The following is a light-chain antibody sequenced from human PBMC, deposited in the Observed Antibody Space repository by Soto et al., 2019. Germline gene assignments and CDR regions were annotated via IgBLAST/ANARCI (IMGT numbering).Light chain of an antibody. V-gene: IGKV1-5*03. CDR2: KAP. CDR3: QQYNSYQYT. J-gene: IGKJ2*01. CDR1: QSISSW. Sequence: DIQLTQSPSTLSASVGDRVTITCRTSQSISSWLAWYQQKPGKAPMLLLYKAPSLEGGNPSRFSGSGSETEFTLTISSLQPEDFATYYCQQYNSYQYTFGQGTKLEIK.